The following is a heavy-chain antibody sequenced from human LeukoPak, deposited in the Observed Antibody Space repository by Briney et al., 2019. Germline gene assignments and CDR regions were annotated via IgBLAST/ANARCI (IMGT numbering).Heavy chain of an antibody. CDR3: ARQVFIAARRYFDL. D-gene: IGHD6-6*01. CDR1: GGTFSSYA. V-gene: IGHV1-69*05. J-gene: IGHJ2*01. CDR2: IIPIFGTA. Sequence: SVKVSCKASGGTFSSYAISWVRQAPGQGLEWMGGIIPIFGTANYAQKFQGRVTITTDESTSTAYMELSSLRSDDTAVYYCARQVFIAARRYFDLWGRGTLVTVSS.